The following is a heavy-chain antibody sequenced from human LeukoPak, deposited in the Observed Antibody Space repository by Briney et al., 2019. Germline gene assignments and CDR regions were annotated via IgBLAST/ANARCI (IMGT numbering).Heavy chain of an antibody. Sequence: PSETLSLTCTVSGGSISSYYWSWIRQPPGKGLEWIGYIYYSGSTNYNPSLKSRVTISVDTSKNQFSLKLSSVTAADTAVYYCARHNYDILTDYHYTFDYWGQGTLVTVSS. D-gene: IGHD3-9*01. CDR3: ARHNYDILTDYHYTFDY. V-gene: IGHV4-59*08. CDR2: IYYSGST. J-gene: IGHJ4*02. CDR1: GGSISSYY.